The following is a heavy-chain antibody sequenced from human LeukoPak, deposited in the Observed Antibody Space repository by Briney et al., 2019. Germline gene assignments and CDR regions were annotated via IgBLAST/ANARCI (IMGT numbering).Heavy chain of an antibody. J-gene: IGHJ4*02. V-gene: IGHV3-21*01. CDR3: VTDGADYYDSTGYPIYFDY. CDR1: GSNFSSYS. Sequence: GGSLRLSCAASGSNFSSYSMNWVRQAPGKGLEWVSCISSSSSHIYYADSVKGRFTIARDNAKNSLYLQMNSLRAEDTAVYYCVTDGADYYDSTGYPIYFDYWGQGTLVTVSS. CDR2: ISSSSSHI. D-gene: IGHD3-22*01.